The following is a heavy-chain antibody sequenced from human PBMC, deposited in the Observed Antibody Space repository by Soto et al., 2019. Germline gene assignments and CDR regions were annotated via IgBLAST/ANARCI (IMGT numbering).Heavy chain of an antibody. J-gene: IGHJ5*02. CDR1: GAALRSGCYF. Sequence: SVTLSLTCTVSGAALRSGCYFYTWVQPPAGKGLELSGYIYSNGATNYNPSLKSRVTISLDKSKSQFSLRLISVTAADTAVYYCTREQSDDNYFDPWGQGTLVTVSS. D-gene: IGHD6-19*01. CDR2: IYSNGAT. V-gene: IGHV4-61*01. CDR3: TREQSDDNYFDP.